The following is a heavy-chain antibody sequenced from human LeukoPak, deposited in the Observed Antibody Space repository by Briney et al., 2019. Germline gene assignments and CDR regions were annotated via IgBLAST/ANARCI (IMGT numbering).Heavy chain of an antibody. J-gene: IGHJ5*02. V-gene: IGHV3-33*01. CDR2: IWYDGSNK. CDR1: GFTFSSYG. Sequence: PGGSLRLSCAASGFTFSSYGMHWVRQAPGKGLEWVAVIWYDGSNKYYADSVKGRFTISRDNSKNTLYLQMNSLRAEDTAVYYCARGGGSYYSWFDPWGQGTLVTVSS. D-gene: IGHD1-26*01. CDR3: ARGGGSYYSWFDP.